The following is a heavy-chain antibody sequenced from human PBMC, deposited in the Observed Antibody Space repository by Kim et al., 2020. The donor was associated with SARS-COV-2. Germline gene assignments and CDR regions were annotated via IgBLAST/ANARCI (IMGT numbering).Heavy chain of an antibody. CDR1: GYSFSDYY. CDR3: AGTKTRDLGAITDY. D-gene: IGHD1-26*01. V-gene: IGHV1-2*06. CDR2: IHSSSGDT. Sequence: ASVTVSCQASGYSFSDYYIHWVRQAPGQGLEWIGRIHSSSGDTRYTEKFRGRVTMSTDTSISTAFMELRGLISDDTAVYYCAGTKTRDLGAITDYWGQGT. J-gene: IGHJ4*02.